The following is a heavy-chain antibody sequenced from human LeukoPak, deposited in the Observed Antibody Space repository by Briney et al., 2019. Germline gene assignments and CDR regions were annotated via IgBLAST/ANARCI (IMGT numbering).Heavy chain of an antibody. D-gene: IGHD3-22*01. CDR3: AKLAPITMIVVYPDAFDI. CDR2: ISGSGGST. V-gene: IGHV3-23*01. J-gene: IGHJ3*02. Sequence: GGSLRLSCAVSGFTFSSYAMGWVRQAPGKGLEWVSAISGSGGSTYCADSVKGRFTISRDNSKNTLYLQMNSLRAEDTAVYYCAKLAPITMIVVYPDAFDIWGQGTMVTVSS. CDR1: GFTFSSYA.